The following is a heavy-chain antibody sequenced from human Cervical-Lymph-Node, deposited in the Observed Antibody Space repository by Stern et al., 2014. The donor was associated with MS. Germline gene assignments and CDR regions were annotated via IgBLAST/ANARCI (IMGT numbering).Heavy chain of an antibody. J-gene: IGHJ4*02. V-gene: IGHV4-31*03. Sequence: QVQLQESGPGLVKPSQTLSLTCTVSGGSISSGGYYWSWIRQHPGKGLEWIGYIYYSGSTYYNPSLKSRVTISVDPSKNQFSLKLSSVTAADTAVYYCARVSYDFWSGYYVFDYWGQGTLVTVSS. CDR1: GGSISSGGYY. CDR3: ARVSYDFWSGYYVFDY. CDR2: IYYSGST. D-gene: IGHD3-3*01.